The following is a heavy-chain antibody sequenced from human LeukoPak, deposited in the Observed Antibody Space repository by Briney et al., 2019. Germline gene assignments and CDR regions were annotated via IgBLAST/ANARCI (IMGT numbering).Heavy chain of an antibody. CDR3: TRESVLSSSWFSTSASDY. Sequence: GGSLRLSCTASGFTFGDYAMSWFRQAPGKGLEWVGFIRSKAYGGTTEYAASVKGRFTISRDDSKSIAYLQMNSLKTEDTAVYYCTRESVLSSSWFSTSASDYWGQGTLVTVSS. CDR2: IRSKAYGGTT. CDR1: GFTFGDYA. V-gene: IGHV3-49*03. J-gene: IGHJ4*02. D-gene: IGHD6-13*01.